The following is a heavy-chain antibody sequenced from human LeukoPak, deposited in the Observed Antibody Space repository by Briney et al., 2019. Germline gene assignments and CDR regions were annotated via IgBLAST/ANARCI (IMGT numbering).Heavy chain of an antibody. Sequence: SETLSLTCTVSGGSLNNSNSYWGWIRQPPGKRLEWIGTISYSGNTYYKPPLKSRVTISVDTSKNQFSLKLNSVTAADSAVYFCASPKRRYYYYMDVWGKGTTVTVSS. CDR1: GGSLNNSNSY. CDR3: ASPKRRYYYYMDV. J-gene: IGHJ6*03. V-gene: IGHV4-39*07. CDR2: ISYSGNT.